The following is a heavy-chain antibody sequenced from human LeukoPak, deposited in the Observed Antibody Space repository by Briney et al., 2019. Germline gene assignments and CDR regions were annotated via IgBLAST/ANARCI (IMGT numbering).Heavy chain of an antibody. Sequence: ASVKVSCKVSGYTLTELSMHWVRQAPGKGLEWMGGFHPEDGETIYARKFQGRVTMTEDTSTDTAYMELSSLRSEDTGVYYCATHGGAYCSGGSCAFDIWGQGTMVTVSS. D-gene: IGHD2-15*01. CDR1: GYTLTELS. J-gene: IGHJ3*02. V-gene: IGHV1-24*01. CDR3: ATHGGAYCSGGSCAFDI. CDR2: FHPEDGET.